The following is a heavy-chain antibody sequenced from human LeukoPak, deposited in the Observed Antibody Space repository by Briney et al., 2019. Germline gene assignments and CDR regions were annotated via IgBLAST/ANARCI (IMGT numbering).Heavy chain of an antibody. CDR2: IYYSGST. V-gene: IGHV4-4*02. Sequence: SGTLSLTCAVSGGSISSSNWWSWVRQPPGKGLEWIGYIYYSGSTYYNPSLKSRVTISVDTSKNQFSLKLSSVTAADTAVYYCARRVVPAAYYYYYGMDVWGQGTTVTVSS. CDR1: GGSISSSNW. CDR3: ARRVVPAAYYYYYGMDV. D-gene: IGHD2-2*01. J-gene: IGHJ6*02.